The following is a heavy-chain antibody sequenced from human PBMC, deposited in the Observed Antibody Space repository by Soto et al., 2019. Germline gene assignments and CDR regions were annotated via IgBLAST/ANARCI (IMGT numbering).Heavy chain of an antibody. Sequence: EVQLVQSGAEVKKPGATVKISCKVSGYTFTDYYMHWVQQAPGKGLEWMGLVDPEDGETIYAEKFQGRVTITADTSTDTAYMELSSLRSEDTAVYYCATTTLDIVVVPAAIRSDWFDPWGQGTLVTVSS. CDR3: ATTTLDIVVVPAAIRSDWFDP. CDR2: VDPEDGET. CDR1: GYTFTDYY. V-gene: IGHV1-69-2*01. D-gene: IGHD2-2*03. J-gene: IGHJ5*02.